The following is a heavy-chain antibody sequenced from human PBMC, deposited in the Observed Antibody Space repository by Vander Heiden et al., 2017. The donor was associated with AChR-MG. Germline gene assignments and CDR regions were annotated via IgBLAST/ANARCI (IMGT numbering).Heavy chain of an antibody. J-gene: IGHJ5*02. CDR3: ARGDDILTGYYWFDP. CDR2: INPNRGGT. D-gene: IGHD3-9*01. CDR1: GYTFTGYY. V-gene: IGHV1-2*02. Sequence: VQLVQSGAEVKKPGASVKVSCKASGYTFTGYYRHWGRQAPGQGLGWMGWINPNRGGTNYAQKFQGRVTMTRDTSISTAYMELSRLRSDDTAVYYCARGDDILTGYYWFDPWGQGTLVTVSS.